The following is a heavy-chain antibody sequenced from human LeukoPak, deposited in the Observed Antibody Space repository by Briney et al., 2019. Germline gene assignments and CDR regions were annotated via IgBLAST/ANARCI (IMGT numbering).Heavy chain of an antibody. V-gene: IGHV3-21*01. D-gene: IGHD3-22*01. CDR1: GFTFSSYS. CDR2: ISSSSSYI. Sequence: GGSLRLSCAASGFTFSSYSMNWVRQAPGKGLEWVSSISSSSSYIYYADSVKGRFTISRDNAKNSLYLQMNSLRAEDTAVYYCARTRGYYDSSGYCFDYWDQGTLVTVSS. J-gene: IGHJ4*02. CDR3: ARTRGYYDSSGYCFDY.